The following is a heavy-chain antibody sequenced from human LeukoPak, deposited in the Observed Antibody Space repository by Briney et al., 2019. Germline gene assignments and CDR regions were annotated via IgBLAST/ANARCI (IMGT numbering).Heavy chain of an antibody. D-gene: IGHD2-21*01. V-gene: IGHV3-43D*03. Sequence: PGGSLRLSCAVSGFVFEDYAMHWVRQSPGKGLEWVSLINWDGGSTDYRDSVKGRFTISRDNSKNTLYLQMNSLRAEDTAVYYCAKRGGDDYYMDVWGKGTTVTISS. CDR2: INWDGGST. CDR3: AKRGGDDYYMDV. J-gene: IGHJ6*03. CDR1: GFVFEDYA.